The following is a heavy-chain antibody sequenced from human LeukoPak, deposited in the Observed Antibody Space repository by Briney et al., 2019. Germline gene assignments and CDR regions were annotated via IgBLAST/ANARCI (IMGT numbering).Heavy chain of an antibody. D-gene: IGHD3-10*01. J-gene: IGHJ4*02. CDR2: FNSDGSST. CDR3: ARGVYYYGSGSYYNIGFFVY. V-gene: IGHV3-74*01. Sequence: GSLGPPLAAPGFPFMSYWMPWVRQAPGKGLVWVSPFNSDGSSTSYADSVKGRFTISRDNAKNTLYLQMNSLRAEDTAVYYCARGVYYYGSGSYYNIGFFVYWGQGTLVTVSS. CDR1: GFPFMSYW.